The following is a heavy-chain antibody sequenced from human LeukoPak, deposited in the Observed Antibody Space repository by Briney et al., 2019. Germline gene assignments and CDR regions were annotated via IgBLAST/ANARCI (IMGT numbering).Heavy chain of an antibody. V-gene: IGHV5-51*01. CDR1: GYSFTSYW. CDR2: IYPGDSDT. D-gene: IGHD6-19*01. J-gene: IGHJ4*02. Sequence: GESLKISXKGSGYSFTSYWIGGVRQMPGKGLEWMGIIYPGDSDTRYSPSFQGQVTISADKSISTSYLQWSSLKASDTAMYYCARHDMAVAPDYWGQGTLVTVSS. CDR3: ARHDMAVAPDY.